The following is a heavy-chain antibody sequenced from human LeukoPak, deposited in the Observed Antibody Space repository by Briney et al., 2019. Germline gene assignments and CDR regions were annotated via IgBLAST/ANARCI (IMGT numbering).Heavy chain of an antibody. J-gene: IGHJ4*02. V-gene: IGHV3-64*01. CDR3: ARDGLDCSSTSCYGDY. CDR2: ISSNGGST. D-gene: IGHD2-2*01. CDR1: GFTFSSYA. Sequence: GGSLRLSCAASGFTFSSYAMHWVRQDPGKGLEYVSAISSNGGSTYYANSVKGRFTISRDNSKNTLYLQMGSLRAEDMAVYYCARDGLDCSSTSCYGDYWGQGTLVTVSS.